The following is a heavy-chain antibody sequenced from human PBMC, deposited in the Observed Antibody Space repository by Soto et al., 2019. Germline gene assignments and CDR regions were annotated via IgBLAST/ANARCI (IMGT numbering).Heavy chain of an antibody. CDR3: ARENHSGYDYFDY. J-gene: IGHJ4*02. V-gene: IGHV3-33*01. Sequence: GGSLRLSCAASGFTFSSYGMHWVRQAPGKGLEWVAVIWYDGSNKYYADSVKGRFTISRDNSKNTLYLQMNSLRAEDTAVYYCARENHSGYDYFDYWGQGTLVTVSS. CDR1: GFTFSSYG. CDR2: IWYDGSNK. D-gene: IGHD5-12*01.